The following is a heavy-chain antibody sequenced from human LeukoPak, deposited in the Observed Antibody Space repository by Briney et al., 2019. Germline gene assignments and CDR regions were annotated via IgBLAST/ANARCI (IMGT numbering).Heavy chain of an antibody. Sequence: GGSLRLSCAASGFTFSSSAMHWVRQAPDKGLEWMAVISSDGSEKYYADSVKGRFTISRDNAKNSLYLQMNSLRAEDTAVYYCARVIVATGTDYWGQGTLVTVSS. J-gene: IGHJ4*02. V-gene: IGHV3-30*04. CDR3: ARVIVATGTDY. D-gene: IGHD5-12*01. CDR2: ISSDGSEK. CDR1: GFTFSSSA.